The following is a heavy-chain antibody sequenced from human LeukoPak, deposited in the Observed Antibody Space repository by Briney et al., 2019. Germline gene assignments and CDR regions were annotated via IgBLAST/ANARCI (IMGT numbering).Heavy chain of an antibody. CDR2: ISGSGSTT. V-gene: IGHV3-11*04. D-gene: IGHD3-10*01. CDR3: AFPVREPDY. Sequence: GGSLRLSCAASGFTFSSYAMSWIRQAPGKGLEWVSYISGSGSTTYADSVKGRFTISRDNAKNSLYLQMNSLRTEDTAVYYCAFPVREPDYWGQGALVTVSS. J-gene: IGHJ4*02. CDR1: GFTFSSYA.